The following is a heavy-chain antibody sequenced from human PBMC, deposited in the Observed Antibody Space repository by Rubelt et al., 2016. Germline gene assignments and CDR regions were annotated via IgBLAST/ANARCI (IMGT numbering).Heavy chain of an antibody. Sequence: VQLVESGGGVVPPGGSLRLSCAASGFSFNSYAMHWVRQAPGKGLEWMSIISYDGSNNHYADSVKGRFTISRDNSKSTLYLQMNSLRLEDTAVYYCASGSTGGDYGLGWYFDLWGRGTLVTVSS. J-gene: IGHJ2*01. D-gene: IGHD4-17*01. V-gene: IGHV3-30*04. CDR1: GFSFNSYA. CDR3: ASGSTGGDYGLGWYFDL. CDR2: ISYDGSNN.